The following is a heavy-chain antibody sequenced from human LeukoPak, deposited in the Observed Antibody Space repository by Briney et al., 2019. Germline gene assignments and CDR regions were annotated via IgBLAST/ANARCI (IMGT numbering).Heavy chain of an antibody. CDR3: ARDTRMLKDPYYFDY. CDR1: GYTFTSYD. CDR2: VNPNSGGT. D-gene: IGHD2-2*01. Sequence: ASVKVSCKASGYTFTSYDINWVRQATGQGLEWMGWVNPNSGGTDYAQKFQGRITMTRETSISTAYMELNSLRSDDTAVYYCARDTRMLKDPYYFDYWGQGTLVTVSS. J-gene: IGHJ4*02. V-gene: IGHV1-2*02.